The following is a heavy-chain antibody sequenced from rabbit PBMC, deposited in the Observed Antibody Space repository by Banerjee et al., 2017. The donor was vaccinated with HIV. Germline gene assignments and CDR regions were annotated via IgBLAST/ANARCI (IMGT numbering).Heavy chain of an antibody. CDR1: GFDLSSYYY. J-gene: IGHJ4*01. V-gene: IGHV1S40*01. CDR3: ARSSGYVAYVYFNL. CDR2: IDAGSSGTT. D-gene: IGHD6-1*01. Sequence: QSLEESGGDLVKPGASLTLTCKASGFDLSSYYYMCWVRQAPGKGLEWIACIDAGSSGTTYYTNWAKGRFTISVTSSTTVTLQMTSLTAADTATYFCARSSGYVAYVYFNLWGPGTLVTVS.